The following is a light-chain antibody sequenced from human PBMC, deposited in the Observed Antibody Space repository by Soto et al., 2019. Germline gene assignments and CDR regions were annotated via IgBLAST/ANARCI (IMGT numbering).Light chain of an antibody. Sequence: DIVMTQSPDSLAVSLGERATINCKSSQNSENYLAWYQQKAGQPPKLLIDWASTRASGVPDRFSGSGSGTDFTLTIGSLQAEDVAVYYCQHYYNSWTFGQGTQVEIK. CDR3: QHYYNSWT. J-gene: IGKJ1*01. CDR2: WAS. CDR1: QNSENY. V-gene: IGKV4-1*01.